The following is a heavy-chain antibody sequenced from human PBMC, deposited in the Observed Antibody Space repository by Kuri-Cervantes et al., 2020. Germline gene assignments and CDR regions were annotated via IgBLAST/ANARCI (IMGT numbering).Heavy chain of an antibody. Sequence: GESLKISCAASGFTVSSNYMSRVRQAPGKGLEWVSVIYSGGSTYYADSVKGRFTISRDNAKNSLYLQMNSLRDEDTAVYYCARALWFGESGYYYYGMDVWGQGTTVTVSS. CDR1: GFTVSSNY. CDR3: ARALWFGESGYYYYGMDV. D-gene: IGHD3-10*01. V-gene: IGHV3-53*01. J-gene: IGHJ6*02. CDR2: IYSGGST.